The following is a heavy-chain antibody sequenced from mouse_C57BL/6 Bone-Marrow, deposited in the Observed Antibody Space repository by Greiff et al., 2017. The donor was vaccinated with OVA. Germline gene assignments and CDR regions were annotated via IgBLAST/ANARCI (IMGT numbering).Heavy chain of an antibody. CDR3: ARGFYYDY. CDR2: IDPNSGGT. V-gene: IGHV1-72*01. CDR1: GYTFTSYW. Sequence: VQLQQPGAELVKPGASVKMSCKASGYTFTSYWITWVKQRPGQGLEWIGRIDPNSGGTKYNEKFKSKATLTVDKPSSTAYMQLSSLTSEDSAVYYCARGFYYDYWGQGTTLTVSS. D-gene: IGHD1-1*01. J-gene: IGHJ2*01.